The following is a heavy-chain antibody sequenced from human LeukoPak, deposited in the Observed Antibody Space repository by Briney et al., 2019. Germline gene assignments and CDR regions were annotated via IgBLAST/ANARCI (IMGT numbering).Heavy chain of an antibody. CDR3: ARVLTYDSSGWQSDAFDI. CDR1: GGSISSGSYY. CDR2: IYTSGST. V-gene: IGHV4-61*02. Sequence: SETLSLTCTVSGGSISSGSYYWSWIRQPAGKGLEWIGRIYTSGSTNNNPSLKSRVTMSVDMSKNHFSLKLSSVTAADTAVYYCARVLTYDSSGWQSDAFDIWGQGTKVTVSS. J-gene: IGHJ3*02. D-gene: IGHD6-19*01.